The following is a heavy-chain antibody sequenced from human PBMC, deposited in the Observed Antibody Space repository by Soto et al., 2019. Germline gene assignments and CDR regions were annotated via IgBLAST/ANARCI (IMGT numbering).Heavy chain of an antibody. V-gene: IGHV1-18*04. D-gene: IGHD6-19*01. J-gene: IGHJ4*02. Sequence: GASVKVSCKASGYTFTSYGISWVRQAPGQGLEWMGWISAYNGNTNYAQKLQGRVTMTTDTSTSTAYMELRSQRSDDTAVYYCARGHYPDWVAGLYFDYWGQGTLVTVSS. CDR1: GYTFTSYG. CDR2: ISAYNGNT. CDR3: ARGHYPDWVAGLYFDY.